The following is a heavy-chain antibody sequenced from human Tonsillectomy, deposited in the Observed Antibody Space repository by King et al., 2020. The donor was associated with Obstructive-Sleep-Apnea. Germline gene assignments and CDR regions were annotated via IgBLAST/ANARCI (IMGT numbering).Heavy chain of an antibody. CDR1: GLSLTSNGMR. CDR2: IYWDDDK. V-gene: IGHV2-5*02. CDR3: ARPSGGHGMDV. Sequence: TLKESGPTLVKPTQTLTLTCTFSGLSLTSNGMRVAWIRQPPAKALEWLALIYWDDDKRYSPSLKSRLTITKDTSKNQVVLTMTNMDPVDTATYYCARPSGGHGMDVWGQGTTVTVSS. J-gene: IGHJ6*02.